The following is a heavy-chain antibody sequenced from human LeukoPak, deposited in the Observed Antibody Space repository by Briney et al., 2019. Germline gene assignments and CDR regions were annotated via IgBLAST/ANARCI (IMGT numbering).Heavy chain of an antibody. Sequence: GGSLRLSCAASGFLFTSYGMHWVRQAPGKGLEWVAFIQFDGANKYYADSVKGRFTISRDNSKNTLYLQMNSLSADDTSLYYCVKDIRRGDNYGYDQFAYWGQGTLVTVSS. V-gene: IGHV3-30*02. CDR1: GFLFTSYG. D-gene: IGHD5-18*01. CDR2: IQFDGANK. J-gene: IGHJ4*02. CDR3: VKDIRRGDNYGYDQFAY.